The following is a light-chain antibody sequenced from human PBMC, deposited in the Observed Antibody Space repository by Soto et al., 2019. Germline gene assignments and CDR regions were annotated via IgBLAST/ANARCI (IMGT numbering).Light chain of an antibody. CDR3: QQYASSPVT. V-gene: IGKV3-20*01. Sequence: EIVLTQSPGTLSLSPGDRASLSCRASQSVSNNYLAWHQQRPGQAPRLLIFGASNRATGVPDRFTGSASGTDFTLTISRPQPEDFALYFCQQYASSPVTFGGGTKVDIK. CDR1: QSVSNNY. CDR2: GAS. J-gene: IGKJ4*01.